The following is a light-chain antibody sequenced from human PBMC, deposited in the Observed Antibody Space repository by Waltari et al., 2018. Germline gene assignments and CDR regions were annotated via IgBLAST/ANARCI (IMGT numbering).Light chain of an antibody. Sequence: SYELTQPPSVSVSPGPTARITFPGDALSKQFGFWYQQKSGRAPVLMIYTDSGRPSGIPERFSGSSSGTTVTLTISAVQPEDEADYYCQSAHSNGSDVVFGGGTKLTVL. CDR2: TDS. V-gene: IGLV3-25*03. J-gene: IGLJ2*01. CDR1: ALSKQF. CDR3: QSAHSNGSDVV.